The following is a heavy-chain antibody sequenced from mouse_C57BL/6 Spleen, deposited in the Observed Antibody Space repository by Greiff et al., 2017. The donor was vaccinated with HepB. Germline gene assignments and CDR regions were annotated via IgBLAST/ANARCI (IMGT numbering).Heavy chain of an antibody. CDR3: AKGNYYGSSLYYYAMDY. Sequence: VKLQQPGAELVKPGASVKMSCKASGYTFTSYWITWVKQRPGQGLEWIGDIYPGSGSTNYNEKFKSKATLTVDTSSSTAYMQLSSLTSEDSAVYYCAKGNYYGSSLYYYAMDYWGQGTSVTVSS. CDR2: IYPGSGST. J-gene: IGHJ4*01. CDR1: GYTFTSYW. D-gene: IGHD1-1*01. V-gene: IGHV1-55*01.